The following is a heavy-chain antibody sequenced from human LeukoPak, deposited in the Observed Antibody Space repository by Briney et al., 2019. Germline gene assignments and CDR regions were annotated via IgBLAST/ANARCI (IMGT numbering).Heavy chain of an antibody. D-gene: IGHD2-21*01. Sequence: SETLSLTCTVSGGSISSRPYYWGWVRQPPRKGLEWIGSISYSGSIHYNPSLKSRVTISVDTSKNHFSLRLSSVTAADTAVYYCATLEIGDYYFDYWGQGTLVTVSS. CDR2: ISYSGSI. CDR1: GGSISSRPYY. V-gene: IGHV4-39*01. CDR3: ATLEIGDYYFDY. J-gene: IGHJ4*02.